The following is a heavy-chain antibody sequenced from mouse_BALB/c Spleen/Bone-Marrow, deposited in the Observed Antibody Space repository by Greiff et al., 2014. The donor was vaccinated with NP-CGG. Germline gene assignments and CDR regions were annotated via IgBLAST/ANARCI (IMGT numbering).Heavy chain of an antibody. CDR1: GYSFTDYY. J-gene: IGHJ4*01. CDR3: ARGPTTVVAYYYTLNY. D-gene: IGHD1-1*01. V-gene: IGHV1-34*01. Sequence: EVMLVESGPDLVKPGASVKISCKASGYSFTDYYMHWVKQSHGKSLEWIGRVNPNNGGTDYNQKFEGKAILTVDKSSSTAFMELRSLTSEDSAVYYCARGPTTVVAYYYTLNYWGQGTSVTVSS. CDR2: VNPNNGGT.